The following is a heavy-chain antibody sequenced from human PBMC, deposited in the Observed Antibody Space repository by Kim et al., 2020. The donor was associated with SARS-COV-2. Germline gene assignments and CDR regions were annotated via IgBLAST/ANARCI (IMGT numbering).Heavy chain of an antibody. D-gene: IGHD3-3*01. V-gene: IGHV3-74*03. Sequence: GGSLRLSCSASGFSFSNNWMYWVRRTPGKGLGWVSRINSDGSSTTYADSVQGRFTISRNNAKNTLYVQMNSLRPEDTAVYYCAKTRDFYGMDVWGQGTT. CDR1: GFSFSNNW. CDR3: AKTRDFYGMDV. J-gene: IGHJ6*01. CDR2: INSDGSST.